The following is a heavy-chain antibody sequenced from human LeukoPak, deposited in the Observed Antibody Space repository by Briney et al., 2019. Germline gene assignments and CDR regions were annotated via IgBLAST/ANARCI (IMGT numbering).Heavy chain of an antibody. V-gene: IGHV4-59*01. Sequence: SETLSLTCTVSGGSISSYYWIWIRQPPGKGLEWIGYIYYSGSTNYNPSLKSRVTISVDTSKNQFSLKLSSVTAADTAVYYCARGYYDSSGYYSLFDYWGQGTLVTVSS. J-gene: IGHJ4*02. CDR2: IYYSGST. D-gene: IGHD3-22*01. CDR3: ARGYYDSSGYYSLFDY. CDR1: GGSISSYY.